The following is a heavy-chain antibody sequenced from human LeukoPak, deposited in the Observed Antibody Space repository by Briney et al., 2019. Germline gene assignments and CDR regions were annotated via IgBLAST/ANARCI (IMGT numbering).Heavy chain of an antibody. V-gene: IGHV4-39*07. CDR1: GGSISSGGYS. CDR2: IYYSGST. CDR3: ARDFRRYYDSSGDAFDI. Sequence: SETLSLTCAVSGGSISSGGYSWSWIRQPPGKGLEWIGSIYYSGSTYYNPSLKSRVTISVDTAKSQVFLKLSSVTAADTAVYYCARDFRRYYDSSGDAFDIWGQGTVVTVSS. D-gene: IGHD3-22*01. J-gene: IGHJ3*02.